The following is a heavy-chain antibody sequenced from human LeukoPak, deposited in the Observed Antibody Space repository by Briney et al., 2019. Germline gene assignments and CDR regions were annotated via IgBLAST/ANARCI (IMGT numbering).Heavy chain of an antibody. CDR1: GGTFSSYA. D-gene: IGHD7-27*01. Sequence: SVKVSCKASGGTFSSYAISWVRQAPGQGLEWMGGIIPIFHTTSYAQKFQGRVTITTDESMSTVYVELRSLTSEDTAMYYCARGRGDGMGRYLDLWGRGSLVTVSS. CDR2: IIPIFHTT. J-gene: IGHJ2*01. CDR3: ARGRGDGMGRYLDL. V-gene: IGHV1-69*05.